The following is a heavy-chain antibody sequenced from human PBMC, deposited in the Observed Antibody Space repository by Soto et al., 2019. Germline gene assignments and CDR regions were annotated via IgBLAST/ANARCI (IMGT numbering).Heavy chain of an antibody. Sequence: QLHLRESGPGLVKPSETLSLTCTVSGGSITSSSYYWGWIRQPPGKGLEWIGSIYYSGSTYYNPSPKLRVTISVDTSKNQFSLKLSSVTAADTAVYYCATQEVGGSYVYTFDPWGQGTLVTVSS. CDR1: GGSITSSSYY. J-gene: IGHJ5*02. CDR2: IYYSGST. CDR3: ATQEVGGSYVYTFDP. D-gene: IGHD1-26*01. V-gene: IGHV4-39*01.